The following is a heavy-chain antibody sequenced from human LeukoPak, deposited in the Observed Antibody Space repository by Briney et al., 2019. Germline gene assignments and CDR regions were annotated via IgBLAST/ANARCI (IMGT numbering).Heavy chain of an antibody. D-gene: IGHD3-10*01. CDR2: ISAYKGNT. Sequence: ASVKVSCKASGYTFTTYGITWVQQAPGQGLEWMGWISAYKGNTNYAQELQGRVAMTTDTSTSTAYMELRSLRSDDTAVYYCARDLSLVRGVVDPWGQGTLVTVSS. J-gene: IGHJ5*02. CDR1: GYTFTTYG. CDR3: ARDLSLVRGVVDP. V-gene: IGHV1-18*01.